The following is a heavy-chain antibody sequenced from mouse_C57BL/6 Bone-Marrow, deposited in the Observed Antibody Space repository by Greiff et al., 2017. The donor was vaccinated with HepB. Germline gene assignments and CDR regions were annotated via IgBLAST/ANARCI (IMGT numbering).Heavy chain of an antibody. V-gene: IGHV1-55*01. CDR3: ARTGVPNYYGSMDY. D-gene: IGHD1-1*01. Sequence: QVHVMQPGAELVKPGASVKMSCKASGYTFTSYWITWVKQRPGQGLEWIGDIYPGSGSTNYNEKFKSKATLTVDTSSSTAYMQLSSLTSEDSAVYYCARTGVPNYYGSMDYWGQGTSVTVSS. J-gene: IGHJ4*01. CDR2: IYPGSGST. CDR1: GYTFTSYW.